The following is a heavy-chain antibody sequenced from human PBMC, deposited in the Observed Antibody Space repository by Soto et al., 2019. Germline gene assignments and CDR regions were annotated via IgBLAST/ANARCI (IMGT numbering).Heavy chain of an antibody. V-gene: IGHV4-59*01. CDR1: GGSISSYY. CDR2: IYYSGST. Sequence: SETLSLTCTVSGGSISSYYWSWIRQPPGKGLEWIGYIYYSGSTNYNPSLKSRVTISVDTSKNQFSLKLSSVTAADTAVYYCARGGAVAGRGYYFDYWGLGTLVTVSS. CDR3: ARGGAVAGRGYYFDY. D-gene: IGHD6-19*01. J-gene: IGHJ4*02.